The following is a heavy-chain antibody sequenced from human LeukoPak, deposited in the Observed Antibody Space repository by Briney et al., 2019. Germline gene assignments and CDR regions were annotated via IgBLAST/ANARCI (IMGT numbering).Heavy chain of an antibody. Sequence: QPGGSLRLSCEVSGFTFSDHYMDWVRQAPGKGLEWVGRSRNKANSYTTEYAASVKGRFTVSRDDSKNSLYLQMNSLKSEDTAVYYCARVRERSLFDYWGQGTLVTVSS. V-gene: IGHV3-72*01. J-gene: IGHJ4*02. CDR3: ARVRERSLFDY. CDR1: GFTFSDHY. CDR2: SRNKANSYTT.